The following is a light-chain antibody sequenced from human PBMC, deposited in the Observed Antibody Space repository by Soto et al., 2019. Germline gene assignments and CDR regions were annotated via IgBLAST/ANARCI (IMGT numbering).Light chain of an antibody. CDR3: QQYNNWIT. V-gene: IGKV3-15*01. J-gene: IGKJ5*01. CDR2: GAS. Sequence: EIVMTQSPATLSVSPGERASLSCRASQSVSTDLAWYQQKPAQAPRLLIYGASTRATGVPARFSGSGSGTEFTLTISSLQSEDFAVYYCQQYNNWITFGQGTRLEI. CDR1: QSVSTD.